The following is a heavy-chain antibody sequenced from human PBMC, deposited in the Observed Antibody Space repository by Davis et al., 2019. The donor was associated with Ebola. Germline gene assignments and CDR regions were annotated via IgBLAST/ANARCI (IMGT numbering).Heavy chain of an antibody. CDR3: SGSGGSNDY. D-gene: IGHD1-26*01. V-gene: IGHV3-73*01. J-gene: IGHJ4*02. CDR2: IRSKANSYAT. CDR1: GFTFSGSA. Sequence: GESLKNSCAASGFTFSGSAMHWVRQASGKGLEWVGRIRSKANSYATAYAASVKGRFTISRDDSKNTAYLQMNSLKTEDTAVYYCSGSGGSNDYWGQGTLVTVSS.